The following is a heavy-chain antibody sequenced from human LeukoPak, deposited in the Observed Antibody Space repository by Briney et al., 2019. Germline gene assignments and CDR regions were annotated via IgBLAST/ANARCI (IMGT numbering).Heavy chain of an antibody. V-gene: IGHV3-48*02. Sequence: GGSLRLSCAASGFTFSSYSMNWVRQAPGKGLEWLSYISSRSSAIYYADSVKGRFTISRDDVKNSLYLQMNSLRDEDTAMYFCARWDDSSGYYPYYFDYWGQGTLVTVSS. CDR2: ISSRSSAI. D-gene: IGHD3-22*01. CDR1: GFTFSSYS. J-gene: IGHJ4*02. CDR3: ARWDDSSGYYPYYFDY.